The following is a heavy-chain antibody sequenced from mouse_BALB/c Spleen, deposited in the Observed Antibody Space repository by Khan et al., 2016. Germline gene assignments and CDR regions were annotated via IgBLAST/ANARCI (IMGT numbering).Heavy chain of an antibody. V-gene: IGHV14-4*02. Sequence: EVQLQESGAELVRSGASVKLSCTASVFNIKDYYMHWVKQRPEQGLEWIGWIDPENGDTEYAPKFQGKATMTADTSSNAAYLQFSSLTSEDSAVYYCNAIYYGCDVYFDYWGQGTTLTVSS. CDR1: VFNIKDYY. CDR2: IDPENGDT. CDR3: NAIYYGCDVYFDY. J-gene: IGHJ2*01. D-gene: IGHD2-2*01.